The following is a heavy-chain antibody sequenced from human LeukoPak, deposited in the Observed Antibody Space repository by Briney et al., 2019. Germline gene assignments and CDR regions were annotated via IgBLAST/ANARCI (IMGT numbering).Heavy chain of an antibody. Sequence: GESLKISCKGFGYSFSTCWIGWVRQMPGKGLEWMGVIYPGDSDTIYSPSFRDQVTMSADRSISTAYLQWSSLKASDTAMYYCARGYGLLDYWGQGTLVTVSS. V-gene: IGHV5-51*01. CDR1: GYSFSTCW. D-gene: IGHD4-17*01. CDR2: IYPGDSDT. J-gene: IGHJ4*02. CDR3: ARGYGLLDY.